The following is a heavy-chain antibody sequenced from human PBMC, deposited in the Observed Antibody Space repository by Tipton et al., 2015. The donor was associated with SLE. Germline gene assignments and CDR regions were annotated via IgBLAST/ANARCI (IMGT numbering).Heavy chain of an antibody. CDR2: INHSGST. J-gene: IGHJ4*02. CDR3: ARGDCSSTSCLDY. D-gene: IGHD2-2*01. V-gene: IGHV4-34*01. CDR1: GGSLNGYY. Sequence: TLSLTCALYGGSLNGYYWSWIRQPPGKGLEWIGEINHSGSTNYNPSLKSRVTISVDTSKNQFSLKLSSVTAADTAVYYCARGDCSSTSCLDYWGQGTLVTVSS.